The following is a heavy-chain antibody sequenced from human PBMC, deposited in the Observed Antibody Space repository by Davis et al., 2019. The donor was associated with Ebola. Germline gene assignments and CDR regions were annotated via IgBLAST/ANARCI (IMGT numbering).Heavy chain of an antibody. D-gene: IGHD6-19*01. V-gene: IGHV4-34*12. CDR3: ARTTRGSGWFLDY. Sequence: ETLSLPCAVYGGPFSGYYWSWVRQSPGKGLEWIGEVIDSGITNYNPSLKSRVSVSVDRSKNQFSLKLTSVTAADTAVYYCARTTRGSGWFLDYWGQGTLVTVSS. J-gene: IGHJ4*02. CDR2: VIDSGIT. CDR1: GGPFSGYY.